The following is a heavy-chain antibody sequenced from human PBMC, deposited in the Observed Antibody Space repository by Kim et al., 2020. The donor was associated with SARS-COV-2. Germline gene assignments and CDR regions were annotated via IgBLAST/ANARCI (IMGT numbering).Heavy chain of an antibody. CDR1: GFTFSSYD. CDR2: ISGSGGST. Sequence: GGSLRLSCAASGFTFSSYDMSWVRQAPGKGLEWVSAISGSGGSTYYADSVKGRFTISRDNSKNTLYLQMNSLRAEDTAVYYCAKDLSVVVPAASNVWGQGTLVTVSS. D-gene: IGHD2-2*01. V-gene: IGHV3-23*01. J-gene: IGHJ4*02. CDR3: AKDLSVVVPAASNV.